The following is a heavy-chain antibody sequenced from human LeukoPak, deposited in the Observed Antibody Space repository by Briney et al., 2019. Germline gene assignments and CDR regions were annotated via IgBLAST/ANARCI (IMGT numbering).Heavy chain of an antibody. CDR1: GGSISSYY. D-gene: IGHD3-3*01. CDR3: ARAETQYYDFWSGYHNWFDP. J-gene: IGHJ5*02. Sequence: PSETLSLTCTVSGGSISSYYWSWIRQPPGKGLEWIGYIYYSGSTNYNPSLKSRVTISVDTSKNQFSLKLSSVTAADTAVYYCARAETQYYDFWSGYHNWFDPWGQGTLATVSS. CDR2: IYYSGST. V-gene: IGHV4-59*01.